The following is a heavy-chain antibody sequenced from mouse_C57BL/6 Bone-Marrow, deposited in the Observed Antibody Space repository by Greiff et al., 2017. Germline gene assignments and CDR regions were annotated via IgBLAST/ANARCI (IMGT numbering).Heavy chain of an antibody. CDR3: ARHYGNYVGNYFDY. J-gene: IGHJ2*01. Sequence: EVMLVESGGGLVQPGGSLKLSCAASGFTFSDYGMAWVRQAPRKGPEWVAFISNLAYSIYYADTVTGRFTISRENAKNTLYLEMSSLRSEDTAMYYCARHYGNYVGNYFDYWGQGTTLTVSS. V-gene: IGHV5-15*04. D-gene: IGHD2-1*01. CDR2: ISNLAYSI. CDR1: GFTFSDYG.